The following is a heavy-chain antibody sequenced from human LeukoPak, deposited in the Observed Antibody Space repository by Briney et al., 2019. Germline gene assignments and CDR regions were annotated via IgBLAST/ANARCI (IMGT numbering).Heavy chain of an antibody. Sequence: GGPLRLSCSASGFTFSSSAMTWVRQAPGKGLEWVSAISGGGGRTYYADSVKGRFTISRDNSKNTLYLQMNSLRAEDTAVYYCAKSNGQWLMEGNWFDPWGQGTLVTVSS. D-gene: IGHD6-19*01. CDR3: AKSNGQWLMEGNWFDP. J-gene: IGHJ5*02. CDR2: ISGGGGRT. CDR1: GFTFSSSA. V-gene: IGHV3-23*01.